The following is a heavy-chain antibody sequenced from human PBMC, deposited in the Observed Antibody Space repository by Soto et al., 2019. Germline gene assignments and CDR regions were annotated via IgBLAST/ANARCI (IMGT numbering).Heavy chain of an antibody. CDR3: ARDAYYYDSSGQIGGYFQH. CDR2: IYYSGST. D-gene: IGHD3-22*01. J-gene: IGHJ1*01. V-gene: IGHV4-30-4*01. Sequence: QVQLQESGPGLVKPSQTLSLTCTVSGGSISSGDYYWSWIRQPPGKGLEWIGYIYYSGSTYYNPSLKSRVTISVDTSKNQFSLKLSSVTAADTAVYYCARDAYYYDSSGQIGGYFQHWGQGTLVTVSS. CDR1: GGSISSGDYY.